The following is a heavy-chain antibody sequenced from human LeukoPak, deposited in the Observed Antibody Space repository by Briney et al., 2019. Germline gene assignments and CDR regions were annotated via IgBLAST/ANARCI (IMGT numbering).Heavy chain of an antibody. CDR1: GFSISSYW. D-gene: IGHD3-10*01. J-gene: IGHJ6*02. CDR3: ARDYGRSRDYGMDV. Sequence: PGGSLRLSCAASGFSISSYWMHWVRQVPGKGLVWVSRISPDGSTTGYADSVKGRFTASRDNARNTLYLQINSLRAEDSAVYYCARDYGRSRDYGMDVWGQGTTVTVSS. CDR2: ISPDGSTT. V-gene: IGHV3-74*01.